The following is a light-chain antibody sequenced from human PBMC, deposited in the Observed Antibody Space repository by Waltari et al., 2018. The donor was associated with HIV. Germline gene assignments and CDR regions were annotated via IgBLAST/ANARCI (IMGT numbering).Light chain of an antibody. CDR2: DVN. J-gene: IGLJ3*02. CDR3: CSYAGSFTLL. Sequence: QSALTQPRSVSGSPGQSVTISCSGTFRDVRGYTFVSWYQQHSGKAPKLVIFDVNKRPSGVPDRFSGSKSGNTASLTVSGLQAEDEADYFCCSYAGSFTLLFGGGTNLAVL. V-gene: IGLV2-11*01. CDR1: FRDVRGYTF.